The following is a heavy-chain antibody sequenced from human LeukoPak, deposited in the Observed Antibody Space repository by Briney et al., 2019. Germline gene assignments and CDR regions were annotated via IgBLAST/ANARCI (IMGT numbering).Heavy chain of an antibody. Sequence: GGSLRLSCAASGFTFSSYAMRWVRQAPGKGLEWVAVISYDGSNKYYADSVKGRFTISRDNSKNTLYLQMNSLRAEDTAVYYCARDVYWGQGTLVTVSS. V-gene: IGHV3-30-3*01. CDR3: ARDVY. J-gene: IGHJ4*02. CDR1: GFTFSSYA. CDR2: ISYDGSNK.